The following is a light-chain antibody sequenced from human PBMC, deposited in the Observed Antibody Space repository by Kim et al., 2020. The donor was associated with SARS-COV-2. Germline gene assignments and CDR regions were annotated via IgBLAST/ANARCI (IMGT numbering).Light chain of an antibody. V-gene: IGLV7-46*01. Sequence: PGGTVTLTWASSTGAGTNGHYPYWFQQKPGQAPRTLIYDTRNKHSWTPARFSGSLLGGKAALTLSGAQSEDEADYYCMFSYSGAWVFGGGTQLTVL. CDR1: TGAGTNGHY. J-gene: IGLJ3*02. CDR3: MFSYSGAWV. CDR2: DTR.